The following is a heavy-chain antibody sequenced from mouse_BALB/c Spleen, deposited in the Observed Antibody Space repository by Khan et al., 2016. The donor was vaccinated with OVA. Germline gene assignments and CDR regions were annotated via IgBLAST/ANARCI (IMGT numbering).Heavy chain of an antibody. CDR3: ARMARTIN. Sequence: EVQGVESGGGLVQPGGSLKLSCAASGFTFSSYGMSWVRQTPDKRLEWVATINSNGGSTYYPDSVKGRFTISRDNAKNTLYLQMSSLKSEDTAMYYCARMARTINWGQGTTLTVSS. CDR2: INSNGGST. CDR1: GFTFSSYG. V-gene: IGHV5-6-3*01. J-gene: IGHJ2*01.